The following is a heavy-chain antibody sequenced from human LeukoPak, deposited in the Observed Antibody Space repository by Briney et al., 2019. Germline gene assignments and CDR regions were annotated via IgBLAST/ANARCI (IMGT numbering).Heavy chain of an antibody. CDR1: GYSFTSYW. D-gene: IGHD3-3*01. CDR3: ARRGRYYDFWSGYFDY. Sequence: GESLKISCKGSGYSFTSYWIGWVRQMPGKGLEWMGIIYPGDSDTRYSPSFQGQVTISADKSISTAYLQWSSLKASDTAMYYCARRGRYYDFWSGYFDYWGQGTLVTVSS. CDR2: IYPGDSDT. J-gene: IGHJ4*02. V-gene: IGHV5-51*01.